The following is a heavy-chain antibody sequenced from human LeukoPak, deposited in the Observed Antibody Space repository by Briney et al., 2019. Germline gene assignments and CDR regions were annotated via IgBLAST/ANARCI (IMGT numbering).Heavy chain of an antibody. Sequence: SETLSLTCTVSGDSTNGYYWSWIRQPAGEGLEWIGRIYTSGTTNYNPSLTSRVTMSVDTSKTQFSLRLNPVTAADTAVYYCARGIGTTNFDYWGQGALVTVSS. CDR3: ARGIGTTNFDY. J-gene: IGHJ4*02. D-gene: IGHD1-7*01. CDR1: GDSTNGYY. CDR2: IYTSGTT. V-gene: IGHV4-4*07.